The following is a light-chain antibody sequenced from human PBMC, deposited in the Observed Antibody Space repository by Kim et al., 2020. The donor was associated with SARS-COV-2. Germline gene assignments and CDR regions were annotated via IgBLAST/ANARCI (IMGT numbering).Light chain of an antibody. CDR3: QQYGSSPKT. Sequence: SRGERDPLHRGARESVRRRSLAAYEQKPPQSPPLLIYGASSRAIGTTDRCSGSGSGTDFTLTISGLEHEDFSEYHRQQYGSSPKTFGPGTKVDIK. J-gene: IGKJ1*01. CDR2: GAS. CDR1: ESVRRRS. V-gene: IGKV3-20*01.